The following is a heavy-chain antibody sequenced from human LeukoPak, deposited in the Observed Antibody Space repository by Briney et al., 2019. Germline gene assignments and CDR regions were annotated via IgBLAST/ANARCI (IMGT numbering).Heavy chain of an antibody. V-gene: IGHV1-18*01. Sequence: VASVKASFKASGYTFTSYGISWVRQAPGQGLEWMGWISAYNGNTNYAQKLQGRVTITTGTSTSTAYMELRSLRSDDTAVYYCARDRPYDFWSGYYTADYYYYGMDVWGQGTTVTVSS. D-gene: IGHD3-3*01. J-gene: IGHJ6*02. CDR1: GYTFTSYG. CDR2: ISAYNGNT. CDR3: ARDRPYDFWSGYYTADYYYYGMDV.